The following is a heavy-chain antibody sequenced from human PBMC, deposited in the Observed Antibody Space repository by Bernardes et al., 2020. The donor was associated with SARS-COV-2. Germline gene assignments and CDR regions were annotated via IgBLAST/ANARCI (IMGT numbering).Heavy chain of an antibody. D-gene: IGHD3-3*01. CDR2: ISAYNGKT. Sequence: ASVKVSCKASGYTFTMYGITWVRQAPGQGLEWVGWISAYNGKTSYAQILRGRVTVTTDISTSTAYMELRSLSSDDTAVYYCARSGEYYDFWSGYYGPYYFDHWGQGTLVTVSS. J-gene: IGHJ4*02. CDR1: GYTFTMYG. V-gene: IGHV1-18*01. CDR3: ARSGEYYDFWSGYYGPYYFDH.